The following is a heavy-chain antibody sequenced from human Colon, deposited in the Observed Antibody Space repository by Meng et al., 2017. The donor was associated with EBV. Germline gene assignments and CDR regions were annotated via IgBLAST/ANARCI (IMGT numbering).Heavy chain of an antibody. CDR3: ARGNAYNAPSFDY. Sequence: QVRRQESGPRLSEPLGTLSLTRAVSGASISRNNWWSWVRQPPGKGLEWIGEIYHGGNTNYNPSLKSRVTISVDRSNDQFSLSLSSVTAADTAVYYCARGNAYNAPSFDYWGQGTLVTVSS. CDR1: GASISRNNW. J-gene: IGHJ4*02. D-gene: IGHD5-24*01. V-gene: IGHV4-4*03. CDR2: IYHGGNT.